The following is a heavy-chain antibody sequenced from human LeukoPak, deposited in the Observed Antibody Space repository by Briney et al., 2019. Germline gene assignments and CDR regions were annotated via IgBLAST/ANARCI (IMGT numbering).Heavy chain of an antibody. J-gene: IGHJ4*02. CDR1: GFTFSSYW. CDR2: IKQDGSEK. D-gene: IGHD2-15*01. CDR3: ARGRYCSGGSCQRLDY. Sequence: GGSLRLSCAVSGFTFSSYWMTWVRQAPGKGLEWVANIKQDGSEKYYVDSMKGRFTISRDNAENSLYLQLNSLRAEDTAVYYCARGRYCSGGSCQRLDYWGQGTLVTVSS. V-gene: IGHV3-7*01.